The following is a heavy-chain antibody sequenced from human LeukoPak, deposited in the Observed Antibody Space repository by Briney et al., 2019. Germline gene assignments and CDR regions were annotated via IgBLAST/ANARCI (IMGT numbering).Heavy chain of an antibody. Sequence: SETLSPTCAVDGGSFSGYYWSWFRQPPGKGLEWIGEIHYTGATNYSPSLKGRVTISPGTSNNQVSLRMKSVTAADTAVYYCARGITVVYYFDLWGRGTPVTVSS. CDR1: GGSFSGYY. D-gene: IGHD1-20*01. CDR3: ARGITVVYYFDL. CDR2: IHYTGAT. J-gene: IGHJ2*01. V-gene: IGHV4-34*01.